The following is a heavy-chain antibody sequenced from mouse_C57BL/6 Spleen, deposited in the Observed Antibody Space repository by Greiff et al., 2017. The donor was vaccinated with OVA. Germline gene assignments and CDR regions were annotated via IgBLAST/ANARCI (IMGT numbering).Heavy chain of an antibody. CDR1: GYAFSSSW. CDR2: IYPGDGDT. CDR3: AREGNY. V-gene: IGHV1-82*01. J-gene: IGHJ2*01. Sequence: QVQLQQSGPELVKPGASVKISCKASGYAFSSSWMNWVKQRPGKGLEWIGRIYPGDGDTNYNGKFKGKATLTADKSSSTAYMQLSSLTSGDSAVYFCAREGNYWGQGTTLTVSS.